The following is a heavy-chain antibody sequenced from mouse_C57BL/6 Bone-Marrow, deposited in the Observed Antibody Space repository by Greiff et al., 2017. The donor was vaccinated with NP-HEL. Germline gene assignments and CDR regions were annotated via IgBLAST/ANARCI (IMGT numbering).Heavy chain of an antibody. CDR2: IDPNSGGT. Sequence: VQLHQSGAELVKPGASVKLSCKASGYTFTSYWMHWVKQRPGRGLEWIGRIDPNSGGTKYNEKFKSKATLTVDKPSSTAYMQLSSLTSEDSAVYDCAREDFLSLRRGFAYWGQGTLVTVSA. CDR3: AREDFLSLRRGFAY. D-gene: IGHD2-12*01. V-gene: IGHV1-72*01. CDR1: GYTFTSYW. J-gene: IGHJ3*01.